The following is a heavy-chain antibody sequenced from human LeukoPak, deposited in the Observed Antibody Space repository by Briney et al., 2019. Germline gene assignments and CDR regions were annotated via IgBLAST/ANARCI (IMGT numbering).Heavy chain of an antibody. Sequence: GGSLRLSCGASGFTFSSYEMNWVRQAPGKGLDWVSYIIRSGTSIYYADSVKGRFTISRDNAKNSLYLQMNSLRAEHTAVYSCARGLDSSGYYEQPFGYWGQGTLVTVSS. J-gene: IGHJ4*02. D-gene: IGHD3-22*01. V-gene: IGHV3-48*03. CDR2: IIRSGTSI. CDR1: GFTFSSYE. CDR3: ARGLDSSGYYEQPFGY.